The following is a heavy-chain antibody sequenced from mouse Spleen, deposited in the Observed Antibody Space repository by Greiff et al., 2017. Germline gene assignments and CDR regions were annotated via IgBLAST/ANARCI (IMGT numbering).Heavy chain of an antibody. D-gene: IGHD2-4*01. CDR2: IYPGDGDT. CDR3: ARLRDYDDGAWFAY. J-gene: IGHJ3*01. CDR1: GYAFSSSW. Sequence: QVQLQQSGPELVKPGASVKISCKASGYAFSSSWMNWVKQRPGKGLEWIGRIYPGDGDTDYNGKFKGKATLTADKSSSTAYMQLSSLTSEDSAVYFCARLRDYDDGAWFAYWGQGTLVTVSA. V-gene: IGHV1-82*01.